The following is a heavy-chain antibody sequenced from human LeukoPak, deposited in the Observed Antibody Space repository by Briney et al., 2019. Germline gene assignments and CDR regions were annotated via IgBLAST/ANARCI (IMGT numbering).Heavy chain of an antibody. CDR1: GGTFSSYA. V-gene: IGHV1-2*02. Sequence: ASVKVSCKASGGTFSSYAISWVRQAPGQGLEWMGWINPNSGGTNYAQKFQGRVTMTRDTSINTAYMELSRLTSDDTAVYYCAREREETYGSGSYTFDHWGQGTLVTVSS. D-gene: IGHD3-10*01. CDR3: AREREETYGSGSYTFDH. CDR2: INPNSGGT. J-gene: IGHJ4*02.